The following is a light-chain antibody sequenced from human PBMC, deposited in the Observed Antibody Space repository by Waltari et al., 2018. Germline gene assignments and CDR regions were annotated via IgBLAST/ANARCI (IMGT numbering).Light chain of an antibody. CDR1: ALPTQS. CDR3: YSTDRTGKQRV. J-gene: IGLJ2*01. CDR2: EDN. V-gene: IGLV3-10*01. Sequence: SYELTQPPSVSVSPGQTARLTCSGAALPTQSRNWYQQKSGQAPVLVRYEDNKRRSGIPERFSGSSSGTMVTLTISGAQVEDEGDYYCYSTDRTGKQRVFGGGTKLTVL.